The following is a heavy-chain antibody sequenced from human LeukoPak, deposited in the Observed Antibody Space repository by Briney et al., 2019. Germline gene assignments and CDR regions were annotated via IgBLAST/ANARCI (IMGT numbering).Heavy chain of an antibody. Sequence: PSQTLSLTCTVSGGSISSGSYYWSWIRQPAGKGLEWIGRIYTSGSTNYNPSLKSRVTISVDTSKNQFSLKLSSVTAADTAVYYCARHEYYDFWSGYLTPYFDYWGQGTLVTVSS. D-gene: IGHD3-3*01. V-gene: IGHV4-61*02. CDR1: GGSISSGSYY. CDR3: ARHEYYDFWSGYLTPYFDY. J-gene: IGHJ4*02. CDR2: IYTSGST.